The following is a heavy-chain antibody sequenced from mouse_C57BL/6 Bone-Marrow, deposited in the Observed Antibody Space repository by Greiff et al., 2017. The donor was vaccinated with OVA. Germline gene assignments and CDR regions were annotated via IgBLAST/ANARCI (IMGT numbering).Heavy chain of an antibody. CDR1: GYTFTDYY. J-gene: IGHJ2*01. Sequence: EVKLQQSGPVLVKPGASVKMSCKASGYTFTDYYMNWVKQSHGKSLEWIGVINPYNGGTSYNQKFKGKATLTVDKSSSTTYMELNSRTSEDSAVYYCARGGLRGGDYWGQGTTLTVSS. D-gene: IGHD2-4*01. CDR3: ARGGLRGGDY. CDR2: INPYNGGT. V-gene: IGHV1-19*01.